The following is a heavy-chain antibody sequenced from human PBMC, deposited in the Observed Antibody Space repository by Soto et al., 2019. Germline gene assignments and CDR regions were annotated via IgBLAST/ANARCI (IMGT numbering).Heavy chain of an antibody. Sequence: PGESLQISCKGSGYTFASYWIAWVRQMPGKGLEWMGIIYPNDFDTKYSPSFQGQVTISADKSISTAYLQWDSLKASDTAMYYCARQSATSPTYHYYEMDVWGQGTLVTVSS. CDR3: ARQSATSPTYHYYEMDV. CDR2: IYPNDFDT. D-gene: IGHD1-1*01. J-gene: IGHJ6*02. V-gene: IGHV5-51*01. CDR1: GYTFASYW.